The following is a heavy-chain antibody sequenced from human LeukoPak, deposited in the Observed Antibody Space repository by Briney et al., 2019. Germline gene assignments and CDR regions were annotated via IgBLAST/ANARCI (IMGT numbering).Heavy chain of an antibody. V-gene: IGHV4-39*07. CDR3: ARVKRVPAASFDY. D-gene: IGHD2-2*01. CDR1: GGSISSSSYY. Sequence: SETLSLTCTVSGGSISSSSYYWGWIRQPPGKGLKWIGSIYYSGSTYYNPSLKSRVTISVDTSKNQFSLKLSSVTAADTAVYYCARVKRVPAASFDYWGQGTLVTVSS. CDR2: IYYSGST. J-gene: IGHJ4*02.